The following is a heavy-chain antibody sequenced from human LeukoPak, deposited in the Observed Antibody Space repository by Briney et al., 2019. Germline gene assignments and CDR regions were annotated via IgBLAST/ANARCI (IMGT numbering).Heavy chain of an antibody. J-gene: IGHJ4*02. Sequence: PSGTLSLTCAVSGGSISSSNWWSWVRQPPGKGLEWIGEIYHSGSTNYNPSLKSRVTISVDKSKNQFSLKLSSVTAADTAVYYCAREVYSSGWYPFLDYWGQGTLVTVSS. D-gene: IGHD6-19*01. V-gene: IGHV4-4*02. CDR2: IYHSGST. CDR3: AREVYSSGWYPFLDY. CDR1: GGSISSSNW.